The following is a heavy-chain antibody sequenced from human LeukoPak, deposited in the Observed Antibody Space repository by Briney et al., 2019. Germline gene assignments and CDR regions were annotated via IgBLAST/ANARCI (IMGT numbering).Heavy chain of an antibody. D-gene: IGHD5-18*01. Sequence: NTSETLSLTCTVSGGSISSSSYYWGWIRQPPRKGLEWIGTIYYSGSTYYNPSLKSRVTISVDTSKNQFSLKLSSVTAADTAVYYCARQVDTAINYWGQGTLVTVSS. CDR2: IYYSGST. V-gene: IGHV4-39*01. CDR1: GGSISSSSYY. J-gene: IGHJ4*02. CDR3: ARQVDTAINY.